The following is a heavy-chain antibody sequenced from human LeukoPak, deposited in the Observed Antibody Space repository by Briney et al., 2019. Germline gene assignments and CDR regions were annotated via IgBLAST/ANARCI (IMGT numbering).Heavy chain of an antibody. V-gene: IGHV4-38-2*01. CDR1: GHAISSGYY. Sequence: SETLSLTCSVSGHAISSGYYWGWIRQPPGRGLEWFGTRYHRGGTYYHPSLKSRVTMSGATPKHHLSLKLSSAIAADAAVYYCARHRGDNSNPRYYFYYMDVWGKGTTVTVSS. J-gene: IGHJ6*03. D-gene: IGHD4-11*01. CDR3: ARHRGDNSNPRYYFYYMDV. CDR2: RYHRGGT.